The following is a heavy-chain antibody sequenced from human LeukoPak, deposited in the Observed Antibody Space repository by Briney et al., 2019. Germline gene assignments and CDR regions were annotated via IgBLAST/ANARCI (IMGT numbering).Heavy chain of an antibody. CDR1: GFTFSSYA. J-gene: IGHJ5*02. CDR3: AKALYYYTSSSDDFPREYHWFDP. D-gene: IGHD3-22*01. Sequence: GGSLRLSCAASGFTFSSYAMSWVRQAPGKGLEWVSAISGSGGSTYYADSVKGRFTISRDNSKNTLYLQMNSLRAEDTAVYYCAKALYYYTSSSDDFPREYHWFDPWGQGTLVTVSS. CDR2: ISGSGGST. V-gene: IGHV3-23*01.